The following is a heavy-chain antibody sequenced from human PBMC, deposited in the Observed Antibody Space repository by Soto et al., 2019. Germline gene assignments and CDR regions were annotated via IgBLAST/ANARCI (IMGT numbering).Heavy chain of an antibody. V-gene: IGHV4-59*01. J-gene: IGHJ4*02. CDR1: GGSIRDYF. D-gene: IGHD4-17*01. CDR2: IYYSGRT. CDR3: ARVGGDDFGDSGGFDY. Sequence: PSEPLSLTCTVSGGSIRDYFWTWMRQPPGKGLEWIGYIYYSGRTNYNPSLKSRVSISVDTSKNHFSLQLRSVTAADTAVYYCARVGGDDFGDSGGFDYWGQGTLVTVSS.